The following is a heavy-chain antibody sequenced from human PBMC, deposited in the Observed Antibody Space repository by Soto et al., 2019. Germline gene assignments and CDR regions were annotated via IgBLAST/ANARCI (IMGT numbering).Heavy chain of an antibody. CDR1: GFTFSSYG. V-gene: IGHV3-33*01. CDR3: ARDGKYSSSWYHYYYYMDV. CDR2: IWYDGSNK. J-gene: IGHJ6*03. D-gene: IGHD6-13*01. Sequence: GGSLRLSCAASGFTFSSYGMHWVRQAPGKGLEWVAVIWYDGSNKYYADSVKGRFTISRDNSKNTLYLQMNSLRAEDTAVYYCARDGKYSSSWYHYYYYMDVWGKGTTVTVSS.